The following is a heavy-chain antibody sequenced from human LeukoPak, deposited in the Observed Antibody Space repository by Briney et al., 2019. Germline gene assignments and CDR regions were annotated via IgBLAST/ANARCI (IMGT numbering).Heavy chain of an antibody. CDR1: GITFSSYA. D-gene: IGHD3-22*01. CDR3: AKGLRAQGRITMIVVVIDAFDI. V-gene: IGHV3-23*01. CDR2: ISGSGGST. J-gene: IGHJ3*02. Sequence: GGSLRLSCAASGITFSSYAMSWVRQAPGKGLEWVSAISGSGGSTYYADSVKGRFTISRDNSKNTLYLQMNNLRAEDTAVYYCAKGLRAQGRITMIVVVIDAFDIWGQGTMVTVSS.